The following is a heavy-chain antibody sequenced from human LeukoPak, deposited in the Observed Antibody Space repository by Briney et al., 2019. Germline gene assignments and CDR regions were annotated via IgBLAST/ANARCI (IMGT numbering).Heavy chain of an antibody. V-gene: IGHV3-53*04. CDR3: ARWRPIDAFDI. Sequence: PGGSLRLSCAASGFTVSRNYMNWVRQAPGKGLEWVSLLSSTGNTSYADSVKGRFTISRHNSKNTLYLQVNSLRPEDTPMYYCARWRPIDAFDIWGQGTMVIVSS. CDR2: LSSTGNT. D-gene: IGHD3-3*01. CDR1: GFTVSRNY. J-gene: IGHJ3*02.